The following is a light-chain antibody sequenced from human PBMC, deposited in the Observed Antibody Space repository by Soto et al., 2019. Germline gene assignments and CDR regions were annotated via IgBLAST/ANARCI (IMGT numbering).Light chain of an antibody. J-gene: IGKJ2*01. CDR1: QSVSNNY. CDR3: QQYGSSRT. CDR2: NAS. Sequence: EIVLTQSPGTLSLSPGXXATXSCRASQSVSNNYLAWYQQKPGQSPRLLIYNASSRATGIPDRFSGSGSGTDFTLTISRLEPEDFAVYYCQQYGSSRTFGQGTKLDIK. V-gene: IGKV3-20*01.